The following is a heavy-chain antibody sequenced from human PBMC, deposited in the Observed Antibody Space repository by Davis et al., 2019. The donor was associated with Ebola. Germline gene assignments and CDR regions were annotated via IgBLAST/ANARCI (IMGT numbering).Heavy chain of an antibody. CDR2: INPNSGGT. CDR3: AGEQSSGSYLGGAFDI. V-gene: IGHV1-2*02. Sequence: SVPVSRLASRYTFTDYYMHWVRQPPGQGLEWMGWINPNSGGTNYAQKFQGRVTMTRDTSISTAYMELSRLRSDDTAVYCCAGEQSSGSYLGGAFDIWGQGTMVTVSS. D-gene: IGHD1-26*01. J-gene: IGHJ3*02. CDR1: RYTFTDYY.